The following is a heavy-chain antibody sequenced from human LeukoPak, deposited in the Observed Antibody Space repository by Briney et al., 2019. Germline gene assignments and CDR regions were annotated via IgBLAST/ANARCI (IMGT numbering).Heavy chain of an antibody. V-gene: IGHV3-30*02. Sequence: PGGSLRLSCAASGFTFSSYGMHWVRQAPGKGLEWVAFIRYDGSNKYYADSVKGRFTISRDNSKNTLYLQMNSLRAEDTAVYYCAKDLVHSGYDMGSFDYWGQGTLVTVSS. CDR2: IRYDGSNK. D-gene: IGHD5-12*01. CDR3: AKDLVHSGYDMGSFDY. CDR1: GFTFSSYG. J-gene: IGHJ4*02.